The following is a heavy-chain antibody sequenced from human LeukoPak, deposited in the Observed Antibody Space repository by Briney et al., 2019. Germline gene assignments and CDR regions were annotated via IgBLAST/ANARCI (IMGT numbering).Heavy chain of an antibody. Sequence: ASVNVSCKASGYSFTSNYIHWVRQAPGQGLEWMGMIYPRDGSTSYAQKFQGRVTVTRDTSISTAYMELSRLRSDDTAVYYCARLWITIFGVVISDAFDIWGQGTMVTVSS. CDR2: IYPRDGST. D-gene: IGHD3-3*01. J-gene: IGHJ3*02. CDR3: ARLWITIFGVVISDAFDI. V-gene: IGHV1-46*01. CDR1: GYSFTSNY.